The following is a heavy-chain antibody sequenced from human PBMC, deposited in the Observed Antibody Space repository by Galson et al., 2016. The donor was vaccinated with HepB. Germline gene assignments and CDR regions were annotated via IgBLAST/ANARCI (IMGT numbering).Heavy chain of an antibody. D-gene: IGHD3-3*01. V-gene: IGHV4-59*01. CDR2: VYYSGGT. Sequence: ETLSLTCTVSGGSISGYYWTWIRQPPGKGLEWIGYVYYSGGTNYNPSLKSRVTISVDTSKNQFSLKLKSVIAADTAVYYCARAEEDTIFGVVIPYFEYWGQGTLVTVSS. J-gene: IGHJ4*02. CDR1: GGSISGYY. CDR3: ARAEEDTIFGVVIPYFEY.